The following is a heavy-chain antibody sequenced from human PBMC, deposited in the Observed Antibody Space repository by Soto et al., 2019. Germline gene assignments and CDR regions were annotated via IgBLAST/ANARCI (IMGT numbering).Heavy chain of an antibody. CDR1: GFTVSGNY. CDR2: IYTDDNI. Sequence: EVQLVESGGGLVQPGGSLRLSCAASGFTVSGNYVTWVRQAPGKGLEWVSVIYTDDNIYYADSVTGRFTISRDNSKNTFYLQMNRLRVEDTAVYYCATELIAKYGMGVWGQGTTVTVSS. J-gene: IGHJ6*02. CDR3: ATELIAKYGMGV. V-gene: IGHV3-53*01. D-gene: IGHD2-21*01.